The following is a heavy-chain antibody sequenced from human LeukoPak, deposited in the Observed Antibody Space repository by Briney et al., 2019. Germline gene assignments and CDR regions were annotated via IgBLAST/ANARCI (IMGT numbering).Heavy chain of an antibody. Sequence: SETLSLTCAVYGGSFSGYYWSWIRQPPGKGLEWIGEINHSGSTSYNPSLKSRVTISVDTSKNQFSLKLSSVTAADTAVYYCAREKYSSGWYPWGQGTLVTVSS. J-gene: IGHJ5*02. V-gene: IGHV4-34*01. D-gene: IGHD6-19*01. CDR2: INHSGST. CDR3: AREKYSSGWYP. CDR1: GGSFSGYY.